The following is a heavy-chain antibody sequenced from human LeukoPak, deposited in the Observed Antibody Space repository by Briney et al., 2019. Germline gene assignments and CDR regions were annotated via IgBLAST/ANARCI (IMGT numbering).Heavy chain of an antibody. J-gene: IGHJ4*02. V-gene: IGHV1-2*02. D-gene: IGHD3-10*01. CDR2: INPNSGGT. Sequence: ASVKVSCKASGYTFTSYDINWVRQAPGQGLEWMGWINPNSGGTNYAQKFQGRVTMTRDTSISTAYMELSRLRSDDTAVYYCARDGGGRSITMVRGAVDYWGQGTLVTVSS. CDR3: ARDGGGRSITMVRGAVDY. CDR1: GYTFTSYD.